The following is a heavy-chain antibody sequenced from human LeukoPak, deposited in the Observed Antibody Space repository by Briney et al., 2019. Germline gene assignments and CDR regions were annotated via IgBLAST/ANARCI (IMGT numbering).Heavy chain of an antibody. J-gene: IGHJ4*02. D-gene: IGHD3-10*01. Sequence: SETLSLTCTVSGGSISSSSYYWGWIRQPPGKGLEWIGSIYYSGSTNYNPSLKSRVTISVDTSKNQFSPKLSSVTAADTAVYYCARDRRITMVRGVIIKSYYFDYWGQGTLVTVSS. V-gene: IGHV4-39*07. CDR1: GGSISSSSYY. CDR3: ARDRRITMVRGVIIKSYYFDY. CDR2: IYYSGST.